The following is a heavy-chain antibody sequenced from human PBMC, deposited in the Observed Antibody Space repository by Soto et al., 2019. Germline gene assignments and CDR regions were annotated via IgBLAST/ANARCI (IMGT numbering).Heavy chain of an antibody. CDR1: GFTFSSYG. V-gene: IGHV3-48*02. CDR2: ISSSTFSI. Sequence: GGSLRLSCAASGFTFSSYGMTWVRQAPGKGLEWVSYISSSTFSIYYADSVKGRFTVSRENAKNSLFLQMNSLRDEDTAVYFCARARRGSAVIGHFDFWGQGTLVTVSS. J-gene: IGHJ4*02. D-gene: IGHD3-22*01. CDR3: ARARRGSAVIGHFDF.